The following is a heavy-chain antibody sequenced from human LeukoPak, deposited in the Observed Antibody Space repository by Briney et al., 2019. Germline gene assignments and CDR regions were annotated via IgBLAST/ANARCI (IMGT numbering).Heavy chain of an antibody. CDR1: GFTFSSYA. J-gene: IGHJ4*02. Sequence: GGSLRLSCAASGFTFSSYAMSWVRQAPGKGLEWVSVISGSGGTTYYADSVKGRFTVSRDNSKNTLYVQMSSLRAEDTAVYFCAKRQRGSTYGTADYWGQGTLVTVSS. V-gene: IGHV3-23*01. D-gene: IGHD5-18*01. CDR3: AKRQRGSTYGTADY. CDR2: ISGSGGTT.